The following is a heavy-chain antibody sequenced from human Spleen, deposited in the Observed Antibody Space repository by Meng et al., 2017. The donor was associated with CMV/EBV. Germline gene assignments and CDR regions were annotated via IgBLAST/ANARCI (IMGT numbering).Heavy chain of an antibody. V-gene: IGHV1-8*03. Sequence: ASVKVSCKASGYTFTSYDINWVRQATGQGLEWMGWMNPNSGNTGYAQKFQGRVTITRNTSISTAYMELSSLRSEDTAVYYCARDLLCSSTSCYGGNWFDPWGQGTLVTVSS. J-gene: IGHJ5*02. CDR1: GYTFTSYD. D-gene: IGHD2-2*01. CDR3: ARDLLCSSTSCYGGNWFDP. CDR2: MNPNSGNT.